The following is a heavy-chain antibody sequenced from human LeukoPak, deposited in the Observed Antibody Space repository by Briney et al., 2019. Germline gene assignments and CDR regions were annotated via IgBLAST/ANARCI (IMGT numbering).Heavy chain of an antibody. Sequence: PGGSLRLSCAASGFTFSSYAMSWVRQAPGKGLEWVSAISGSGGSTYYADSVKGRFTISRDNSKNTLYLQMNSLRAEDTAVYYCAKDREYSSSSDYFDYWGQGTLVTVSS. CDR3: AKDREYSSSSDYFDY. J-gene: IGHJ4*02. D-gene: IGHD6-6*01. V-gene: IGHV3-23*01. CDR1: GFTFSSYA. CDR2: ISGSGGST.